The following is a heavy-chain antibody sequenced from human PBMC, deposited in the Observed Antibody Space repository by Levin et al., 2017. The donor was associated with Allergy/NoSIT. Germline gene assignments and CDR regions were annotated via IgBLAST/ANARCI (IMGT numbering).Heavy chain of an antibody. CDR3: ASSSSSWYEYFQH. CDR2: IYPGDSDT. D-gene: IGHD6-13*01. Sequence: GGSLRLSCKGSGYSFTSYWIGWVRQMPGKGLEWMGIIYPGDSDTRYSPSFQGQVTISADKSISTAYLQWSSLKASDTAMYYCASSSSSWYEYFQHWGQGTLVTVSS. V-gene: IGHV5-51*01. J-gene: IGHJ1*01. CDR1: GYSFTSYW.